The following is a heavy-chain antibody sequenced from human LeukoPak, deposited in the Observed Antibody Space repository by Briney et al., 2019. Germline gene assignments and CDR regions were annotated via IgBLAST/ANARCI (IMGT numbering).Heavy chain of an antibody. V-gene: IGHV1-8*01. CDR2: MNPNSGNT. J-gene: IGHJ4*02. D-gene: IGHD2-2*01. CDR1: GYIFTSYD. CDR3: ARDVGEYCSSTNCYASHY. Sequence: ASVKVSCKASGYIFTSYDINWVRQATGQGLEWMGWMNPNSGNTGYAQKFQGGVTMTRDTSITTAYMELSSLRSDDTAVYYCARDVGEYCSSTNCYASHYWGQGTLVTVSS.